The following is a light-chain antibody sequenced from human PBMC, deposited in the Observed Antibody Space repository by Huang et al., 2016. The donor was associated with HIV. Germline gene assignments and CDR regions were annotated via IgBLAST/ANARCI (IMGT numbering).Light chain of an antibody. CDR3: QQSKITPWT. CDR1: QMISSN. J-gene: IGKJ1*01. V-gene: IGKV1-39*01. Sequence: DMQMTQSPSSLSASVGDRVTITCRASQMISSNLNCYQQQQMKAPKLLRYAKSTLQSGRHSRFSGSESGTDFTLTINSRQPEDFATYCCQQSKITPWTFGQGTKVEIK. CDR2: AKS.